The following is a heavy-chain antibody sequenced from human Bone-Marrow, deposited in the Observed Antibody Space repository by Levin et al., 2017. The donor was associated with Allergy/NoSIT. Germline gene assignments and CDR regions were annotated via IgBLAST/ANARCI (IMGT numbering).Heavy chain of an antibody. CDR2: IWYDGNNK. D-gene: IGHD2-8*01. CDR3: ARGTNGGGDDY. V-gene: IGHV3-33*01. CDR1: GFFFSSYA. J-gene: IGHJ4*02. Sequence: GESLKISCTTSGFFFSSYAMHWVRQAPGKGLEWVVSIWYDGNNKYYADSVKGLFTISRDNSKDTVYLHMNSLRVEDTAVYYWARGTNGGGDDYWGQGNLVTVAS.